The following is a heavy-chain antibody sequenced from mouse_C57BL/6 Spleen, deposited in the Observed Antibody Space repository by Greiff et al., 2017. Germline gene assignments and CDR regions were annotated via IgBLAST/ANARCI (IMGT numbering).Heavy chain of an antibody. CDR3: AREEKGHYDGVSMDY. V-gene: IGHV5-4*01. CDR1: GFTFSSYA. Sequence: EVKLMESGGGLVKLGGSLKLSCAASGFTFSSYAMSWVRQTPEKRLEWVATISDGGSYTYYPDNVKGRFTISRDNAKNHLYLQMSHLKSEDTAMYYCAREEKGHYDGVSMDYWGQGTSVTVSS. D-gene: IGHD1-2*01. J-gene: IGHJ4*01. CDR2: ISDGGSYT.